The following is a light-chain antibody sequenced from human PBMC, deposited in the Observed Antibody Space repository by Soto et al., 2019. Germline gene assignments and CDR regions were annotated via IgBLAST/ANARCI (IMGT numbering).Light chain of an antibody. J-gene: IGLJ6*01. V-gene: IGLV2-14*01. CDR2: EVN. CDR3: ASFRSGTILI. CDR1: RSDIGDSNF. Sequence: QSALTQPASVSGSPGQSVTISCTGPRSDIGDSNFISWYQHSPGKAPRLLIYEVNNRPSGISRRFSGSKAGNTASLTISGLLDDDEGDYFCASFRSGTILIFGSGTKVIV.